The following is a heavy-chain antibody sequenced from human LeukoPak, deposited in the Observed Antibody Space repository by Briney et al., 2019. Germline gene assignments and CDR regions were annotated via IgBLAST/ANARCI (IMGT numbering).Heavy chain of an antibody. CDR1: GFTFSSYE. Sequence: GGSLRLSCAASGFTFSSYEMNWVRQAPGKGLEWVSYISSSGSTIYHADSVKGRFTISRDNAKNSLYLQMNSLRAEDTAVYYCATETGTTESFDYWGQGTLVTVSS. CDR2: ISSSGSTI. V-gene: IGHV3-48*03. CDR3: ATETGTTESFDY. J-gene: IGHJ4*02. D-gene: IGHD1-1*01.